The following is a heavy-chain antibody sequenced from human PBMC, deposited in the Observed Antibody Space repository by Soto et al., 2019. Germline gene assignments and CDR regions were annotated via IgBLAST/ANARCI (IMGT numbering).Heavy chain of an antibody. CDR3: ARGYCSSTICYIWDNWFDP. CDR2: IYYSGRT. D-gene: IGHD2-2*02. V-gene: IGHV4-59*01. J-gene: IGHJ5*02. CDR1: GGSISSYY. Sequence: QVQLQESGPGLVKPSETLSLTCTVSGGSISSYYWSCIRQPPGKGLEWIGYIYYSGRTNYNPSLKSRVTISVDTSKNQFSLKLSSVTAADTAVYYCARGYCSSTICYIWDNWFDPWGQGTLVTVSS.